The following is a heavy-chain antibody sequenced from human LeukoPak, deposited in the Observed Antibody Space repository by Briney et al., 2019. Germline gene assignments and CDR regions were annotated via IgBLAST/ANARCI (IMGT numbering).Heavy chain of an antibody. D-gene: IGHD6-19*01. CDR1: GGSISSYY. CDR3: ARQGTAVAGNFDY. Sequence: NPSETLSLTCTVSGGSISSYYWSWIRQPPGEGLEWIGYIHYSGSTNYNPSLKSRVTISVDTSKNQFSLKLSSVTAADTAVYYCARQGTAVAGNFDYWGQGTLVTVSS. CDR2: IHYSGST. J-gene: IGHJ4*02. V-gene: IGHV4-59*08.